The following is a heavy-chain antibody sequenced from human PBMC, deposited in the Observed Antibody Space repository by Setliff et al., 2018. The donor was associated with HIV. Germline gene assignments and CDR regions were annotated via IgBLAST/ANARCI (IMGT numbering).Heavy chain of an antibody. Sequence: PSETLSLTCVVYGGSFSGYYWSWIRQPPGKGLEWIGEINHSGSTNYNMSLWSRVTISLDASRNQFSMELISVTAADTAVYYCAGGPGTTSIDYWAQGTLVTV. CDR1: GGSFSGYY. V-gene: IGHV4-34*01. CDR3: AGGPGTTSIDY. J-gene: IGHJ4*02. D-gene: IGHD1-26*01. CDR2: INHSGST.